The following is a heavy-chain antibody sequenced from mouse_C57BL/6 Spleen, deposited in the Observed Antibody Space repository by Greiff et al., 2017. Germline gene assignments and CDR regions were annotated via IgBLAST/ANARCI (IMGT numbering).Heavy chain of an antibody. J-gene: IGHJ2*01. V-gene: IGHV1-54*01. CDR1: GYAFTNYL. Sequence: QVQLQQSGAELVRPGTSVKVSCKASGYAFTNYLIEWVKQRPGQGLEWIGVINPGSGGTNYNEKFKGKATLTADKSSSTAYMQLSSLTSEDSAVYFCARSTPLGRGKGFDYWGQCTTLTVSS. CDR2: INPGSGGT. CDR3: ARSTPLGRGKGFDY. D-gene: IGHD4-1*01.